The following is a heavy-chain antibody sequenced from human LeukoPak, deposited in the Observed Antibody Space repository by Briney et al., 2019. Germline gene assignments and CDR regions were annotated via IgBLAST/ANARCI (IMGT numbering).Heavy chain of an antibody. CDR1: GGSISSSSYY. Sequence: SETLSLTCTVSGGSISSSSYYWGWIRQPPGKGLEWIGSIYYSGSPYYNPSLKSRVTISVDTSKNQFSLKLSSVAAADTAVYYCARDAADCSGGSCYSEGLDYWGQGTLVTVSS. CDR3: ARDAADCSGGSCYSEGLDY. CDR2: IYYSGSP. J-gene: IGHJ4*02. D-gene: IGHD2-15*01. V-gene: IGHV4-39*02.